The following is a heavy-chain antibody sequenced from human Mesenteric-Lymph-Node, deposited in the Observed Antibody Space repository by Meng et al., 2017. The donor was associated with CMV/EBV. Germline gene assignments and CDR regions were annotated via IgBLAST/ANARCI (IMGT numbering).Heavy chain of an antibody. Sequence: GESLKISCAASGYTFRSYAMHWVRQAPGKGLEWVAIVSYDGSNEYYADSVKGRFTISRDNSKNTLYLQMNSLRAEDTAVYYCAREVAARDYGTDVWGQGTTVTVSS. CDR3: AREVAARDYGTDV. CDR1: GYTFRSYA. J-gene: IGHJ6*02. D-gene: IGHD6-6*01. V-gene: IGHV3-30-3*01. CDR2: VSYDGSNE.